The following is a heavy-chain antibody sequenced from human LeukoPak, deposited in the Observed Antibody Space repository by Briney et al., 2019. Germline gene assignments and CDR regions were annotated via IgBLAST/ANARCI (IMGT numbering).Heavy chain of an antibody. J-gene: IGHJ4*02. CDR3: ARGIYYDSSGPDY. D-gene: IGHD3-22*01. Sequence: KPSETLSLTCAVYGGSFSGYYWSWIRQPPGKGLEWIGEINHSGSTNYNPSLKRRGTLSVDTSKNQFSLKLSSVTAADTAVYYCARGIYYDSSGPDYWGQGTLVTVSS. CDR1: GGSFSGYY. CDR2: INHSGST. V-gene: IGHV4-34*01.